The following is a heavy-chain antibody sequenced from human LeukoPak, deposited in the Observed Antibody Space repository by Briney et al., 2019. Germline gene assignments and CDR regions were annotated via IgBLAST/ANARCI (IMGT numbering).Heavy chain of an antibody. CDR2: IWYDGSNK. V-gene: IGHV3-33*01. CDR3: AIEFVGHYYDSSGYYYVPPRVYYYYYMDV. J-gene: IGHJ6*03. Sequence: GRSLRLSCAASGFTFSSYGMHWVRQAPGKGLEWVAVIWYDGSNKYYADSVKGRFTISRDNSKNTLYLQMNSLRAEDTAVYYCAIEFVGHYYDSSGYYYVPPRVYYYYYMDVWGKGTTVTVSS. D-gene: IGHD3-22*01. CDR1: GFTFSSYG.